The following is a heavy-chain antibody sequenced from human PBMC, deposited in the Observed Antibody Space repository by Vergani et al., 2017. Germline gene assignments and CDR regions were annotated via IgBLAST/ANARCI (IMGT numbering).Heavy chain of an antibody. Sequence: EVELVESGGKLVQPGGSLSLSCATSGFPFSFYWMCLVRQAPGKGLEWVENVKQDGSDKYYVDSVKGRFTIYRDNAKNILYLEMKGLRAEDTALYYWARVRYSCSGDGKPGEYYYYMDVWGKGTTVTVSS. J-gene: IGHJ6*03. V-gene: IGHV3-7*04. CDR2: VKQDGSDK. CDR3: ARVRYSCSGDGKPGEYYYYMDV. CDR1: GFPFSFYW. D-gene: IGHD3-3*01.